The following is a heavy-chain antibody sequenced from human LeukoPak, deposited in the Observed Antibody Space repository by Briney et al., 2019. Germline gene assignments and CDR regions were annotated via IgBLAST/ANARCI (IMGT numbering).Heavy chain of an antibody. V-gene: IGHV5-51*01. J-gene: IGHJ3*01. CDR3: ARGRVVTMIVVADAFDV. D-gene: IGHD3-22*01. CDR1: GYSFTSYW. CDR2: IYPGDSDT. Sequence: GESLKISCKGSGYSFTSYWIGWVRRMPGKGLEWMGIIYPGDSDTRYSPSFQGQVTISADKSISTAYLQWSSLKASDTAMYYCARGRVVTMIVVADAFDVWGQGTMVTVSS.